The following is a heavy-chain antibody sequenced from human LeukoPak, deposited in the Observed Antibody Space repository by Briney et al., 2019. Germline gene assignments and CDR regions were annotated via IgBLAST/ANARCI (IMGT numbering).Heavy chain of an antibody. CDR1: GFTVSSNY. J-gene: IGHJ4*02. CDR2: ISSSGSTI. CDR3: ARSGTTSQPPPYYYFDY. D-gene: IGHD2/OR15-2a*01. V-gene: IGHV3-11*01. Sequence: GGSLRLSCAVSGFTVSSNYMSWVRQAPGKGLEWVSYISSSGSTIYYADSVKGRFTISRDNAKNSLYLQMNSLRAEDTAVYYCARSGTTSQPPPYYYFDYWGQGTLVTVSS.